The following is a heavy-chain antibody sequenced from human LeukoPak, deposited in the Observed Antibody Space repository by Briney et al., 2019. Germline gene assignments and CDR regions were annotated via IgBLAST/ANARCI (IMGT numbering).Heavy chain of an antibody. D-gene: IGHD3-22*01. CDR1: GFTFSSYA. CDR2: ISSNGGST. J-gene: IGHJ4*02. CDR3: ARGRRDYYDSSGYSKNNDY. V-gene: IGHV3-64*01. Sequence: GGSLRLSCAASGFTFSSYAMHWVRQAPGKGLEYVSAISSNGGSTYYANSVKGRFTISRDNSKNTLYLQMGSLRAEDMAVYYCARGRRDYYDSSGYSKNNDYWGQGTLVTVSS.